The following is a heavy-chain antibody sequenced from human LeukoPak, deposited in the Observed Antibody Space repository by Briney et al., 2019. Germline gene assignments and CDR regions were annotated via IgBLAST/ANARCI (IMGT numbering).Heavy chain of an antibody. V-gene: IGHV3-21*01. CDR1: GFTFSNYI. Sequence: GGSLRLSCAASGFTFSNYIMNWVRQAPGKGLEWLSCISSSSSNIKYADSVKGRFTISRDNAKNSLYLQMNSLRDEDTAVYYCARVTGAEGNPNRLTDYWGRGTLVTVSS. CDR2: ISSSSSNI. D-gene: IGHD7-27*01. J-gene: IGHJ4*02. CDR3: ARVTGAEGNPNRLTDY.